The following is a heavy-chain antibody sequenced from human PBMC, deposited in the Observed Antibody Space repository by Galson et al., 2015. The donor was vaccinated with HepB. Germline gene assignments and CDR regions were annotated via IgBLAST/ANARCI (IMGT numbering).Heavy chain of an antibody. V-gene: IGHV5-51*01. CDR1: GYSFRNYW. J-gene: IGHJ6*02. CDR3: ARLGHEGYHYYGMDV. Sequence: SGAEVKKPGESLKISCKASGYSFRNYWIGRVRQMPGKGLECMGIIYPGDSETRYSPSFQGQVTLSADKSTNTAYLQWSSLKASDTAMYYCARLGHEGYHYYGMDVWGQGTTVTVSS. D-gene: IGHD2-2*01. CDR2: IYPGDSET.